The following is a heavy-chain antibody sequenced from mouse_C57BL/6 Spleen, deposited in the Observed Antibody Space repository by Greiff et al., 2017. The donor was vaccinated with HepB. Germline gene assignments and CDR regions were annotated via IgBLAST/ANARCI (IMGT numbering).Heavy chain of an antibody. CDR2: IDPSDSYT. CDR3: ARFYYGSSYFAY. V-gene: IGHV1-50*01. CDR1: GYTFTSYW. Sequence: QVQLQQPGAELVKPGASVKLSCKASGYTFTSYWMQWVKQRPGQGLEWIGEIDPSDSYTNYNQKFKGKATLTVDTSSSTAYMQLSSLTSEDSAVYYCARFYYGSSYFAYWGQGTLVTVSA. D-gene: IGHD1-1*01. J-gene: IGHJ3*01.